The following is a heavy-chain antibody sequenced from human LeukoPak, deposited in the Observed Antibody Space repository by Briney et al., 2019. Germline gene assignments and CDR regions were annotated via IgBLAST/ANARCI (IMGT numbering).Heavy chain of an antibody. CDR1: GFTFSSHW. J-gene: IGHJ5*02. CDR3: ARERYDFWSGYWPSNWFDP. Sequence: GGSLRLSCAASGFTFSSHWMSWVRQAPGKGLEWVANIKQDGSEKYYVDSVKGRFTISRDNAKNSLYLQMNSLRAEDTAVYYCARERYDFWSGYWPSNWFDPWGQGTLVTVSS. CDR2: IKQDGSEK. V-gene: IGHV3-7*01. D-gene: IGHD3-3*01.